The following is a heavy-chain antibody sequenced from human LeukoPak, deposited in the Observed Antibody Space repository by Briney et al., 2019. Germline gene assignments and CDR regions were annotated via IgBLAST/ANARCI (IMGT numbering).Heavy chain of an antibody. CDR3: AREFPGRLRLRELHSIDP. D-gene: IGHD3-16*01. CDR2: IYYSGST. J-gene: IGHJ5*02. CDR1: GGSFSDYY. V-gene: IGHV4-30-4*08. Sequence: PSETLSLTCAVYGGSFSDYYWSWIRQPPGKGLEWIGYIYYSGSTYYNPSLKSRVTISVDTSKNQFSLKLSSVTAADTAVYYCAREFPGRLRLRELHSIDPWGQGTLVTVSS.